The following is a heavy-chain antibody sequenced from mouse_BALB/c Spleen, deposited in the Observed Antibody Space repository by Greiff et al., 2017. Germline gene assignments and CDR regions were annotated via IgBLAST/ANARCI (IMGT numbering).Heavy chain of an antibody. J-gene: IGHJ2*01. Sequence: EVMLVESGGGLVQPGGSMKLSCVASGFTFSNYWMNWVRQSPEKGLEWVAEIRLKSNNYATHYAESVKGRFTISRDDSKSSVYLQMNNLRAEDTGIYYCTRIYYDYDEGYFDYWGQGTTLTVSS. CDR2: IRLKSNNYAT. V-gene: IGHV6-6*02. CDR3: TRIYYDYDEGYFDY. CDR1: GFTFSNYW. D-gene: IGHD2-4*01.